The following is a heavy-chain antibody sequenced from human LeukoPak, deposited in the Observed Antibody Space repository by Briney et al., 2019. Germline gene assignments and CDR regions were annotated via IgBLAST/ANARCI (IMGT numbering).Heavy chain of an antibody. CDR2: IYYTGST. V-gene: IGHV4-59*08. J-gene: IGHJ4*02. D-gene: IGHD3-22*01. CDR3: ASSYFYDGNRYFDY. CDR1: GGSITSYY. Sequence: SETLSLTCNVSGGSITSYYWNCIRQPPGKGLEWIGHIYYTGSTNSNPSLKSRLTISLDTSKKQFSLKLISVTAADTAIYYCASSYFYDGNRYFDYWGQGALVTVSS.